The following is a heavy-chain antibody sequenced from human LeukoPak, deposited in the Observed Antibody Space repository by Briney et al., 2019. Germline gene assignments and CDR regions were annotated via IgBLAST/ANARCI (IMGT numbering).Heavy chain of an antibody. CDR1: GFIFNTYS. V-gene: IGHV3-30*04. Sequence: GGSLRLSCAVSGFIFNTYSMHWVRQAPGKGLEWVAAILYDGRNKYHADSVKGRFTISRDNSENTLYLQMNSLRAEDTAVYYCAMNFDYWGQGTLVTVSS. CDR3: AMNFDY. J-gene: IGHJ4*02. CDR2: ILYDGRNK.